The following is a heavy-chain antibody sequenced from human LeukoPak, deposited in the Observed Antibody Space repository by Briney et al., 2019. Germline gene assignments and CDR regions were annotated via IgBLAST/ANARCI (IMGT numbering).Heavy chain of an antibody. V-gene: IGHV3-53*03. CDR1: GFXVSSDY. Sequence: PGGSLRLSCAASGFXVSSDYMSWVRQPPGKGLEWVSVIYSGGSTNYADSVKGRFTISRDNSKNTLHLQMNSLRVEDTAVYYCARGQSYYEAFDIWGQGTMVTVSS. J-gene: IGHJ3*02. D-gene: IGHD1-26*01. CDR2: IYSGGST. CDR3: ARGQSYYEAFDI.